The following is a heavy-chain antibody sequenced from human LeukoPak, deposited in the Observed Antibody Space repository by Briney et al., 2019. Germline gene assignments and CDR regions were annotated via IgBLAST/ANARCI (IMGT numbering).Heavy chain of an antibody. CDR2: ISGRGDST. V-gene: IGHV3-23*01. D-gene: IGHD3-10*01. CDR1: GFSFGSYA. Sequence: GGSLRLSCAGSGFSFGSYAMSWVRQAPGKGLEWISTISGRGDSTYDAASAQGRFSISRDNSKNTLYLQMNSLRAEDTAVYYCAKDTPLIGWFGVPRWGQGTLVTVSS. J-gene: IGHJ4*02. CDR3: AKDTPLIGWFGVPR.